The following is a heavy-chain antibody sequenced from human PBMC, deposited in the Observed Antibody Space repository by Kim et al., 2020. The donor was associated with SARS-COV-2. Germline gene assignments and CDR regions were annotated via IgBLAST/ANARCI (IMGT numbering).Heavy chain of an antibody. Sequence: SETLSLTCAVYGGSFSGYYWSWIRQPPGKGLEWIGEINHSGSTNYNPSLKSRVTISVDTSKNQFSLKLSSVTAADTAVYYCARALAMVRGVIGYWGQGTL. V-gene: IGHV4-34*01. J-gene: IGHJ4*02. CDR1: GGSFSGYY. CDR3: ARALAMVRGVIGY. D-gene: IGHD3-10*01. CDR2: INHSGST.